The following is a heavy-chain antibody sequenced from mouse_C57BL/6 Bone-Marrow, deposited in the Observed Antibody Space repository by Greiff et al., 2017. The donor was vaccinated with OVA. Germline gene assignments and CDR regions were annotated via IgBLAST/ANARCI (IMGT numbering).Heavy chain of an antibody. CDR2: VHPNSGST. J-gene: IGHJ4*01. CDR1: GYTFTSYW. CDR3: ARSRSTMVNYAMDY. Sequence: QVQLQQPGAELVKPGASVKLSCKASGYTFTSYWMHWVKQRPGQGLEWIGMVHPNSGSTNYNEKFKSKATLTVHKSSSTAYMQLSSLTSEDSAVYYCARSRSTMVNYAMDYGGQGTSVTVSS. D-gene: IGHD2-2*01. V-gene: IGHV1-64*01.